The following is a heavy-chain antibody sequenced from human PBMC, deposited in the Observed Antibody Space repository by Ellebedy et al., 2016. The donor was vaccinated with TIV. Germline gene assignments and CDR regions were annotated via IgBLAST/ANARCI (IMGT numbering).Heavy chain of an antibody. CDR2: INPSGGT. Sequence: SETLSLXXTVHGGSFLGYFWSWIRQSPGKGLQWIGEINPSGGTNYTTSLKSRLTMSIDTSKRQISLNLKSATAADTAMYYCARESGVGCSGTTCHTKLDYWGQGTLVTVSS. D-gene: IGHD2-2*02. CDR3: ARESGVGCSGTTCHTKLDY. V-gene: IGHV4-34*01. J-gene: IGHJ4*02. CDR1: GGSFLGYF.